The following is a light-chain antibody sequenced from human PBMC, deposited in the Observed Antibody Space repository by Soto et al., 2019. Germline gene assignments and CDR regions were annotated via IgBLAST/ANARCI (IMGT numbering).Light chain of an antibody. V-gene: IGKV3-15*01. J-gene: IGKJ4*01. CDR3: HQYDQWPLT. CDR2: GTS. Sequence: EIVMTQSPATLSASPGERATLSCRASQTVSSNLAWYQQKRGQAPRLLIYGTSTRATGIPDRFSGSGSGTEFTLIISSLQSEDFAIYYCHQYDQWPLTLGGGTKVEIK. CDR1: QTVSSN.